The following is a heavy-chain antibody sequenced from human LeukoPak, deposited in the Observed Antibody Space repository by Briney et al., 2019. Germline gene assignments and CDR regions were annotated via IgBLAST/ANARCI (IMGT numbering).Heavy chain of an antibody. Sequence: GASVKVSCKASGYTFTGYYMHWVRQAPGQGLEWMGWINPNSGGTNYAQNFQGRVTMTRDTSISTAYMELSRLRSDDTAVYYCARDGMVRAFGAFDIWGQGTMVTVSS. D-gene: IGHD3-10*01. J-gene: IGHJ3*02. CDR1: GYTFTGYY. CDR3: ARDGMVRAFGAFDI. V-gene: IGHV1-2*02. CDR2: INPNSGGT.